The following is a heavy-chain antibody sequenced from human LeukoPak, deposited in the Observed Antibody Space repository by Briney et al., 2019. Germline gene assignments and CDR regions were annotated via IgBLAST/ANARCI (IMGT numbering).Heavy chain of an antibody. D-gene: IGHD2-15*01. CDR2: MNPNSGNT. CDR1: GYTFTSYD. J-gene: IGHJ6*03. V-gene: IGHV1-8*01. Sequence: GASVKVSCKASGYTFTSYDINWVRQATGQGLEWMGWMNPNSGNTGYAQKFQGRVTMTRNTSISTAYMELSSLRSEDTAVYYCARGLGLPRPRYIVVVAATRSSYYYMDVWGKGTTVTVSS. CDR3: ARGLGLPRPRYIVVVAATRSSYYYMDV.